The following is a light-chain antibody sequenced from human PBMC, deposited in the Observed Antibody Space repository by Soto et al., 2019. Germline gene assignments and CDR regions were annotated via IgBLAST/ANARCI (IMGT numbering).Light chain of an antibody. CDR1: QSVSSSY. V-gene: IGKV3D-20*02. Sequence: EIVLTQSPGTLSLSPWERATLSCRASQSVSSSYLAWYQQKPGQAPRLLIYGASSRATGIPDRFSGSGSGTDFTLTISGLEPEDFAVYYCRQRSNWITFGQGTRLEIK. CDR2: GAS. CDR3: RQRSNWIT. J-gene: IGKJ5*01.